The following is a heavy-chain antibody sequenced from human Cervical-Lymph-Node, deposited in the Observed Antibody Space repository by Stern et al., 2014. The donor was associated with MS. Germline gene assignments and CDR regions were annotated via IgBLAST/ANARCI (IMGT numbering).Heavy chain of an antibody. J-gene: IGHJ4*02. V-gene: IGHV3-21*01. CDR1: GFTFSHYS. D-gene: IGHD4-17*01. CDR3: ARARVGDYARSPHLDS. Sequence: EVQLVQSGGGLVQPGASLRLSCDASGFTFSHYSINWVRPAPGKGLEWISSISNNSTHTYYADSVECRFTISRDSAKDSVSLHMVSLRAEDTAVYYCARARVGDYARSPHLDSWGQGTLVTVSS. CDR2: ISNNSTHT.